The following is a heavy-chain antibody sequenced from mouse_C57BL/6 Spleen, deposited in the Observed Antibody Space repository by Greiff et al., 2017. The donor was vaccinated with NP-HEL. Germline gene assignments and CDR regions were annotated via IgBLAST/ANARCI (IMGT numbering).Heavy chain of an antibody. CDR3: ANYYGSSYDWYFDV. CDR2: IYPGDGDT. D-gene: IGHD1-1*01. V-gene: IGHV1-82*01. Sequence: QVQLQQSGPELVKPGASVKISCKASGYAFSSSWMNWVKQRPGKGLEWIGRIYPGDGDTNYNGKFKGKATLNADKSSSTAYMQLSSLTSEDSAVYFCANYYGSSYDWYFDVWGTGTTVTVSS. J-gene: IGHJ1*03. CDR1: GYAFSSSW.